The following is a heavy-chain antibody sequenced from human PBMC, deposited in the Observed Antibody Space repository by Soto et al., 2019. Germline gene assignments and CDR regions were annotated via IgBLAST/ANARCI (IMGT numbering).Heavy chain of an antibody. CDR1: GFTFSRYW. Sequence: GGSLRLSCGASGFTFSRYWMNWVRQAPGKGLEWVANINQDGGQTYYVDSVKGRFTISRNNAKNFLYLQMVSLRAEDTAVYYCASPPTNLDYDDDTWFDPWGQGTLVTVS. D-gene: IGHD4-17*01. CDR2: INQDGGQT. V-gene: IGHV3-7*01. J-gene: IGHJ5*02. CDR3: ASPPTNLDYDDDTWFDP.